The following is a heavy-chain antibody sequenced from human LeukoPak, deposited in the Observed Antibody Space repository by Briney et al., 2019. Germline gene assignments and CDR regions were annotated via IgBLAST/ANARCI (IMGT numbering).Heavy chain of an antibody. Sequence: GASVKVSCKASGYTLINYGVTWVRQAPGQGLEWMGWISVNNRNTQYAQKFEARVTLTTDTSTNTANMELRRLASDDTAIYFCARSSSSVNIESRYGLDLWGQGTTVTVSS. CDR2: ISVNNRNT. V-gene: IGHV1-18*01. J-gene: IGHJ6*02. CDR3: ARSSSSVNIESRYGLDL. CDR1: GYTLINYG. D-gene: IGHD6-6*01.